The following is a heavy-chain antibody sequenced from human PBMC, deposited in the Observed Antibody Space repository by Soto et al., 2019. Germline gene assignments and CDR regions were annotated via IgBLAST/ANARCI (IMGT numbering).Heavy chain of an antibody. CDR1: GGSITRSSYY. V-gene: IGHV4-39*01. CDR3: ARLYSGYVGKGPIDY. Sequence: SETLSLICTVSGGSITRSSYYWGWIRQPPGKGLEWIGSIFYSGSTYYNPSLKSRVTISIDTSKNQFSLKLSSVTAADTAVYYCARLYSGYVGKGPIDYWGQGTLVTVSS. J-gene: IGHJ4*02. CDR2: IFYSGST. D-gene: IGHD5-12*01.